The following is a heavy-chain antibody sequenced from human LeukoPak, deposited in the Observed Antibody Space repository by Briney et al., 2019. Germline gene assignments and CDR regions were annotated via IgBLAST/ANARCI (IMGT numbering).Heavy chain of an antibody. J-gene: IGHJ4*02. Sequence: KPSETLSLTCSVSGGSVSSYYWSWIRQSPGKGLEWIGYIHNSGRTNYNPSLKSRVTGFVDTSKNQVSLRLSSVTAADTAVYYCARHGTISSESYFDYWGQGALVTVPS. V-gene: IGHV4-59*08. CDR1: GGSVSSYY. CDR3: ARHGTISSESYFDY. D-gene: IGHD1-14*01. CDR2: IHNSGRT.